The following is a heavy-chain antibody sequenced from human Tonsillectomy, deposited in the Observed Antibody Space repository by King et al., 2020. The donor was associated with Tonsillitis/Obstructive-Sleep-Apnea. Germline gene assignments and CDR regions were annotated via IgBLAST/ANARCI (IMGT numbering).Heavy chain of an antibody. CDR3: AREEGYCSGGSCYLIDY. CDR1: GGTFSSYA. CDR2: IIPILGIA. V-gene: IGHV1-69*04. Sequence: VQLVQSGAEVKKPGSSVKVSCKASGGTFSSYAISWVRQAPGQGLEWMGRIIPILGIANYAQKFQGRVTITADKSTSTAYMELSSLRSEDTAVYYCAREEGYCSGGSCYLIDYWGQGTLVTVSS. D-gene: IGHD2-15*01. J-gene: IGHJ4*02.